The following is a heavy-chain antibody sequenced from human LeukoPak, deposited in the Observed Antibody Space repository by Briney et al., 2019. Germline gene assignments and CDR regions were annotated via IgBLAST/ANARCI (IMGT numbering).Heavy chain of an antibody. CDR2: IKQDGSEK. CDR3: ASGSGGSYYFDY. CDR1: GFTFSSYW. Sequence: GGSLRLSCAASGFTFSSYWMSWVRQAPGKGLEWVANIKQDGSEKQYVDSLKGRVTISRDNAKNSLYLQMISLRAEDTAVYYCASGSGGSYYFDYWGQGTLVTFSS. D-gene: IGHD2-15*01. V-gene: IGHV3-7*03. J-gene: IGHJ4*02.